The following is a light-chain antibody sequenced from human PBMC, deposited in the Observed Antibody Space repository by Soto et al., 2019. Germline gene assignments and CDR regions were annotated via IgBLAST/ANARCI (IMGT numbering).Light chain of an antibody. CDR2: SNN. V-gene: IGLV1-44*01. CDR1: SSNIGTNA. Sequence: QSVLTQPPSASGTPGQRVTISCSGGSSNIGTNAVNWYQQLPGTAPKLLIYSNNQRPSGVPDRFSGSKSGTSASLAISGLQSEDEADYHCAAWDDSLTAHVFGTGTKV. J-gene: IGLJ1*01. CDR3: AAWDDSLTAHV.